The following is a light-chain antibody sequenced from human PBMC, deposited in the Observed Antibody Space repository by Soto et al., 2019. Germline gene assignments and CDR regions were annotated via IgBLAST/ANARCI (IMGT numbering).Light chain of an antibody. J-gene: IGLJ1*01. CDR2: NVS. Sequence: QSALTHPASVSGSPGQSNTISCTGTSSDVGGHNSVSWYQQHPGKAPKLMIYNVSNRPSGVSNRFSGSKSGNTASLTISGLLAEDEADYYCTSYTSSSTYVFGAGTKLTVL. CDR1: SSDVGGHNS. V-gene: IGLV2-14*01. CDR3: TSYTSSSTYV.